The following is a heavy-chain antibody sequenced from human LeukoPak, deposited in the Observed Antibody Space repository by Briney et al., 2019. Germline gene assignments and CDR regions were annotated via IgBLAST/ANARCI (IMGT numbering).Heavy chain of an antibody. J-gene: IGHJ6*03. V-gene: IGHV1-69*13. CDR2: IIPIFGTA. Sequence: ASVKVSCKTSGYTFSSHGISWVRQAPGQGLEWMGGIIPIFGTANYAQKFQGRVTITADESTSTAYMELSSLRSEDTAVYYCARGPGVRFLEWLLSDYYMDVWGKGTTVTVSS. D-gene: IGHD3-3*01. CDR1: GYTFSSHG. CDR3: ARGPGVRFLEWLLSDYYMDV.